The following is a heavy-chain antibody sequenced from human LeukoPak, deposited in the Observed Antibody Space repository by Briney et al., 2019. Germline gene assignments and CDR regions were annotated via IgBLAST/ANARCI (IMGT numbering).Heavy chain of an antibody. D-gene: IGHD2-21*01. V-gene: IGHV4-4*02. Sequence: KPSETLSLTCTVSNGPITSTKWWSWVRQPPGKGLEWIGEISHTGSTNYNPSFNSRVTMSVDKSKNQFSLNLKSLTAADTALYYCARSSLVVVVTYVFDTWAEGQRSPSLQ. J-gene: IGHJ3*02. CDR1: NGPITSTKW. CDR3: ARSSLVVVVTYVFDT. CDR2: ISHTGST.